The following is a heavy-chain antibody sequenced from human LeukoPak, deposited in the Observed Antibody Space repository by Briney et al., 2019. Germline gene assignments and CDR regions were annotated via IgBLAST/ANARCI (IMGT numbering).Heavy chain of an antibody. CDR1: GFTVSSNY. CDR2: IYSGGST. CDR3: ARALCTSCSYFDY. D-gene: IGHD2-2*01. J-gene: IGHJ4*02. V-gene: IGHV3-53*04. Sequence: GGSLRLSCAASGFTVSSNYMSWVRQAPGKGLEWVSVIYSGGSTYYADSVKGRFTISRHNSKNTLYLQMNSLRAEDTAVYYCARALCTSCSYFDYWGQGNLVTVSS.